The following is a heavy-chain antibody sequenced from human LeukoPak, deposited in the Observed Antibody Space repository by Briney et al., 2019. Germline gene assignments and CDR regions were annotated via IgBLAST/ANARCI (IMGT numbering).Heavy chain of an antibody. CDR3: ARAGSMVRGLDYYYYGMGV. CDR1: GGTFSSYA. Sequence: SVKVSCKASGGTFSSYAISWVRQAPGQGLEWMGGIIPIFGTANYAQKFQGRVTITADESTSTAYMELSSLRSEDTAVYYCARAGSMVRGLDYYYYGMGVWGQGTTVTVSS. CDR2: IIPIFGTA. J-gene: IGHJ6*02. V-gene: IGHV1-69*13. D-gene: IGHD3-10*01.